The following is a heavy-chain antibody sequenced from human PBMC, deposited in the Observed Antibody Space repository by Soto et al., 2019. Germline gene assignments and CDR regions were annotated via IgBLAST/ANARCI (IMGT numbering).Heavy chain of an antibody. V-gene: IGHV3-33*01. CDR1: GFTFSSYG. J-gene: IGHJ6*02. D-gene: IGHD2-8*01. CDR3: ARSRYCTNGVCYYYGMDV. CDR2: IWYDGSNK. Sequence: QVQLVESGGGVVQPGRSLRLSCAASGFTFSSYGMHWVRQAPGKGLEWVAVIWYDGSNKYYADSVKGRFTISRDNSKNTLYLQMNSLRAEDTAVYYCARSRYCTNGVCYYYGMDVWGQGTTVTVSS.